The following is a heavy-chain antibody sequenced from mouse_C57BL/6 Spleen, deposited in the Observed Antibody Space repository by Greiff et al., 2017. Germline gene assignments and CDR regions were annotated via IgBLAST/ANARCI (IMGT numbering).Heavy chain of an antibody. D-gene: IGHD1-1*01. CDR1: GFSLTSYG. V-gene: IGHV2-2*01. J-gene: IGHJ2*01. CDR2: IWRGGST. Sequence: VQLQESGPGLVQPSQSLSITCTVSGFSLTSYGVHWVRQSPGKGLEWLGVIWRGGSTDYNAAFISRLSISKDNSKSQVFFKMNSLQADDTAIYYCARNPFITTVVALDYWGQGTTLTVSS. CDR3: ARNPFITTVVALDY.